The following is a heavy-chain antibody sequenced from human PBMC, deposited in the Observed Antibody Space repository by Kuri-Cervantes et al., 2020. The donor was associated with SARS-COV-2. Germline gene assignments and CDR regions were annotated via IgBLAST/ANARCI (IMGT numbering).Heavy chain of an antibody. CDR3: AKDRVGVQDF. CDR1: GFTFSSYG. D-gene: IGHD2-21*01. CDR2: IWYDGSNK. V-gene: IGHV3-33*06. Sequence: GGSLRLSCAASGFTFSSYGMHWVRQAPGKGLEWVAVIWYDGSNKYYADSVKGRLTISRDNSKNTLYLQMNSLRAEDTAVYYCAKDRVGVQDFWGQGTLVTVSS. J-gene: IGHJ4*02.